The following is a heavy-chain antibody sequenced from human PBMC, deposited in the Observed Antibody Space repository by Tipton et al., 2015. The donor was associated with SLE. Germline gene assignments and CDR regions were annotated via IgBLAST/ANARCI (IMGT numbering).Heavy chain of an antibody. CDR2: IMYDGFNT. J-gene: IGHJ4*02. V-gene: IGHV3-30*02. Sequence: SLRLSCAASGFTFSNYGIHWVRQAPGKGLEWVAFIMYDGFNTFYADSVKGRFTIFRDDSKNTLYLQMNSLRTEDTAVYYCAKGGADFDSWGQGTLVTVSS. CDR1: GFTFSNYG. CDR3: AKGGADFDS.